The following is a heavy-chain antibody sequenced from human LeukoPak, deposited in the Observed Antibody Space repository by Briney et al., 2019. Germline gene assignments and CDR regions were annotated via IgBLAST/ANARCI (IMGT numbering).Heavy chain of an antibody. V-gene: IGHV3-7*03. Sequence: GGSLRLSCAASGFTFSSYWMSWVRQAPGKGLEWVANIKQDGSEKYYADSVKGRFTISRDNAKNSLYLQMNSLRAEDTAFYYCAKAWWSSSWDSIDSWGQGTLVTVSS. CDR1: GFTFSSYW. J-gene: IGHJ4*02. CDR2: IKQDGSEK. D-gene: IGHD6-13*01. CDR3: AKAWWSSSWDSIDS.